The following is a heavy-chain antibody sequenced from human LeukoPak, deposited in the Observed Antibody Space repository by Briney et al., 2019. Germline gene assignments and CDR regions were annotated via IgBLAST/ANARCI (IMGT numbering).Heavy chain of an antibody. V-gene: IGHV1-2*06. D-gene: IGHD4-17*01. CDR3: ARTRTVTTELMRAFEI. CDR1: GYTFTDYY. CDR2: INPNTGGT. Sequence: GASVKVSCKASGYTFTDYYIHWVRQAPGHGLEWMGQINPNTGGTDYAQRFQGRVTTTRDTSISTAYMELGSLRSDDTAIYYCARTRTVTTELMRAFEIWGQGTMVTVSS. J-gene: IGHJ3*02.